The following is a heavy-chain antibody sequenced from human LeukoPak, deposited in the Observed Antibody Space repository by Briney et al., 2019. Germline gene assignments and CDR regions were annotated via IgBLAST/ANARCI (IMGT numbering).Heavy chain of an antibody. J-gene: IGHJ6*02. CDR2: ISSSSSYI. Sequence: GGSLRLSCAASGFTFSSYSMNWVRQAPGKGLEWVSSISSSSSYIYYADSVKGRFTISRDNAKNSLYLQMNSLRAEDTAVDYCARGGAYCSSTSCYEDYYYYYGMDVWGQGTTVTVSS. CDR3: ARGGAYCSSTSCYEDYYYYYGMDV. CDR1: GFTFSSYS. D-gene: IGHD2-2*01. V-gene: IGHV3-21*01.